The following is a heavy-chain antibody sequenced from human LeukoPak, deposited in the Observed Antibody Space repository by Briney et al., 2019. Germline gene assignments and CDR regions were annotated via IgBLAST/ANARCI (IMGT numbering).Heavy chain of an antibody. Sequence: ASVKVSCKASGYTFTSYYMHWVRQAPGQGLEWMGIINPSGGSTSYAQKFQGRVTMTRDTSTSTVYMELSSLRSEDTAVYYCARGGTAMVEEDYYYYMDVWGKGTTVTVSS. J-gene: IGHJ6*03. CDR1: GYTFTSYY. D-gene: IGHD5-18*01. CDR2: INPSGGST. V-gene: IGHV1-46*01. CDR3: ARGGTAMVEEDYYYYMDV.